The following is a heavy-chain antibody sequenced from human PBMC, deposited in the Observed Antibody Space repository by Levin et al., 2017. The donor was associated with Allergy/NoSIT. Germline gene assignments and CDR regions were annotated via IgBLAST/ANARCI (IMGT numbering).Heavy chain of an antibody. CDR2: MNHSGST. J-gene: IGHJ4*02. V-gene: IGHV4-34*01. CDR3: ARGGFRYGVQGASVYFDY. D-gene: IGHD3-10*01. Sequence: SETLSLTCAVYGGSFSGYYWSWIRQPPGKGLEWIGEMNHSGSTNYNPSLKSRVTISVDTSKNQFSLKLSSVTAADTAVYYCARGGFRYGVQGASVYFDYWGQGTLVTVSS. CDR1: GGSFSGYY.